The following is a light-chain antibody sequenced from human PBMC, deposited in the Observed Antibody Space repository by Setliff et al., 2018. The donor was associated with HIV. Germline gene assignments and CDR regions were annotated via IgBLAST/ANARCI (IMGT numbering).Light chain of an antibody. J-gene: IGLJ1*01. CDR1: SSDVGGSNH. CDR2: DVT. CDR3: CSHTRTLNPFV. V-gene: IGLV2-14*03. Sequence: QSALAQPASVSGSPGQSIAISCTGTSSDVGGSNHVSWYQQHPGKAPRLIIYDVTNRPSGVSDRFSGSKSGNTASLIISGLQAEDVADYYCCSHTRTLNPFVFGTGTKVTVL.